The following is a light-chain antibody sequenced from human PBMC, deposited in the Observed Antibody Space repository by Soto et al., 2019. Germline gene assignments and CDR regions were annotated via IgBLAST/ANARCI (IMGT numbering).Light chain of an antibody. Sequence: DIQMTPSPSAMSASVGDRVTITCRASQDLNNYLVWFQQKPGTVPKRLIYAASRLKSGVPSRFSGSRPGTEFTLTISSLQHEDFATYYCLQHNSYPLTFGGGTKVDI. CDR2: AAS. CDR1: QDLNNY. J-gene: IGKJ4*01. CDR3: LQHNSYPLT. V-gene: IGKV1-17*03.